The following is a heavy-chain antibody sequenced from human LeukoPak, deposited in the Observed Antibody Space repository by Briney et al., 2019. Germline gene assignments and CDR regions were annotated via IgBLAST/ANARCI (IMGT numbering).Heavy chain of an antibody. CDR1: GFTLSGYF. CDR3: ASRHCSGGGCYFAGADPFDY. D-gene: IGHD2-15*01. V-gene: IGHV3-53*01. Sequence: PWGSLRLSCAASGFTLSGYFMSWVRQAPGKGLEWVSVIYSGGNIYYIDSVKGRFTISRDTSKNTLYLQMNSLRVEDTAVYFCASRHCSGGGCYFAGADPFDYWGQGTLVTVSS. J-gene: IGHJ4*02. CDR2: IYSGGNI.